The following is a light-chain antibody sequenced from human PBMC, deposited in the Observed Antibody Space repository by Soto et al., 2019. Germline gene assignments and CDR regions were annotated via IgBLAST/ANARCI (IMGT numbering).Light chain of an antibody. CDR1: QGVGGW. CDR3: LQDYNYPWT. V-gene: IGKV1-12*01. CDR2: ATS. Sequence: IQMTQSPSSVSASVGYRVTITCRASQGVGGWLAWYQQKPGKVPKLLIYATSSLHSGVPSRFSGSGSGTDFTLSISSLQPEDFATYYCLQDYNYPWTFGQGTKV. J-gene: IGKJ1*01.